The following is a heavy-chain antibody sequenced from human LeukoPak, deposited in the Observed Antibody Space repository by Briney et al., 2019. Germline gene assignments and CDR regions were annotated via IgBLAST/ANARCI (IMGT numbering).Heavy chain of an antibody. CDR1: GGSFSGYY. D-gene: IGHD2-2*01. Sequence: PSETLSLTCAVYGGSFSGYYWSWIRQPPGKGLEWIGEINHSGSTNYNPSLKSRVTISVDTSKNQFSLKLSSVTAADTAVYYCAREDDIVVVPAAMGWFDPWGQGTLVAVSS. CDR2: INHSGST. V-gene: IGHV4-34*01. J-gene: IGHJ5*02. CDR3: AREDDIVVVPAAMGWFDP.